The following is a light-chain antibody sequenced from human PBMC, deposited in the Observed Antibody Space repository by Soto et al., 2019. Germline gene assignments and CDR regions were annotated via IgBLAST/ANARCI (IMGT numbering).Light chain of an antibody. CDR3: QSYDSSLSGSV. CDR2: GNS. Sequence: QSVLTQPPSVSGAPGQRVTISCTGSSSNIGAGYDVHWYQQVPGTAPKLLIYGNSNRPSGVPDRFSGSKSGTSASLAITGLQVEDEADYYCQSYDSSLSGSVFGGGTKLTVL. CDR1: SSNIGAGYD. V-gene: IGLV1-40*01. J-gene: IGLJ2*01.